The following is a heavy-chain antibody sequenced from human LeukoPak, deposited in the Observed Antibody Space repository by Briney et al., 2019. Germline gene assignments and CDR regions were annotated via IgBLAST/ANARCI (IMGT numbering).Heavy chain of an antibody. D-gene: IGHD5-12*01. Sequence: GGSLRLSCAASGFTFSSYAMSWVRQAPGNGLEWVANIKQDGSEKYYVDSVKGRFTISRDNAKNSLYLQMNSLRAEDTAVYYCASPNSGYSGYAAGSAFDIWGQGTMVTVSS. CDR2: IKQDGSEK. CDR1: GFTFSSYA. CDR3: ASPNSGYSGYAAGSAFDI. J-gene: IGHJ3*02. V-gene: IGHV3-7*01.